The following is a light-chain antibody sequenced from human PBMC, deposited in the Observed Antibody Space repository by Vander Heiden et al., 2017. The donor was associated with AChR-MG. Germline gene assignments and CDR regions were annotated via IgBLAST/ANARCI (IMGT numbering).Light chain of an antibody. J-gene: IGLJ2*01. CDR3: QVWDSPSDRVV. V-gene: IGLV3-21*02. CDR1: NIESKS. Sequence: YVLTQPPSVSVAPGQTDRITCGGNNIESKSVNWFQQKPGQAPVVVGYDDSGRHLGIPERVSGSNSGNTATLTISRVEVGDEADYFWQVWDSPSDRVVFGGGTKLTVL. CDR2: DDS.